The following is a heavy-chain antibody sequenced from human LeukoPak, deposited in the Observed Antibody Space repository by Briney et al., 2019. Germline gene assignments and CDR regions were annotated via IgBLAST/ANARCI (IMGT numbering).Heavy chain of an antibody. CDR1: GGSISSGTFH. V-gene: IGHV4-61*02. J-gene: IGHJ6*02. Sequence: SQTLSLTCTVSGGSISSGTFHWSWIRQPAGKGLESIGRIYSSGSTNYNPSLKSRVTISIDASKNQFSLKLSSVTAADSAVYYCARDHSTSYYGMDVWGQGTSVIVSS. CDR2: IYSSGST. D-gene: IGHD6-13*01. CDR3: ARDHSTSYYGMDV.